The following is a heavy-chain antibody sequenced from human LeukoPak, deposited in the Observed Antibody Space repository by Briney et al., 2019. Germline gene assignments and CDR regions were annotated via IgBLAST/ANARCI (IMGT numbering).Heavy chain of an antibody. D-gene: IGHD3-9*01. CDR1: GYTFTSYG. J-gene: IGHJ4*02. V-gene: IGHV1-18*01. Sequence: ASVKVSCKASGYTFTSYGISWVRQAPGQGLEWMGWISAYNGNTNYAQKLQGRVTMTTDTSTSTAYMELRSLRSDDTAVYYCARVGLANYDILTGYYNPDFDYWGQGTLVTVSS. CDR2: ISAYNGNT. CDR3: ARVGLANYDILTGYYNPDFDY.